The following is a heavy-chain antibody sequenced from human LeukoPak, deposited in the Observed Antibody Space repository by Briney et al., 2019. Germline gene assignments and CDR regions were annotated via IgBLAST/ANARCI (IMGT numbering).Heavy chain of an antibody. Sequence: PSETLSLTCTVSGGSISSSSYYWGRIRQPPGKGLEWIGSIYYSGSTYYNPSLKSRVTISVDTSKNQFSLKLSSVTAADTAVYYCAREKQQLETYYYYYYMDVWGKGTTVTISS. CDR3: AREKQQLETYYYYYYMDV. CDR2: IYYSGST. J-gene: IGHJ6*03. V-gene: IGHV4-39*07. CDR1: GGSISSSSYY. D-gene: IGHD6-13*01.